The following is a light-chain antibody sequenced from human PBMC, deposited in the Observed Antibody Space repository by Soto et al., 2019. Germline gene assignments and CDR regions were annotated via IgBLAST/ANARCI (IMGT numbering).Light chain of an antibody. Sequence: QSVLTQPPSASGAPGQRLTISCSGSTSNIGATTVNWYQHLPGTAPKLLVYDNDRRPSGVPDRFSGSKSGTSASLAISGLQSEDEADYYCVAWDDTLNGVVFDGGTQLTVL. CDR3: VAWDDTLNGVV. CDR1: TSNIGATT. J-gene: IGLJ3*02. CDR2: DND. V-gene: IGLV1-44*01.